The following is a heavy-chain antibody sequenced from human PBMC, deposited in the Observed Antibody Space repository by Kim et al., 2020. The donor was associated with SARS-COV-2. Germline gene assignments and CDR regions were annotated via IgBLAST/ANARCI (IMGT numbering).Heavy chain of an antibody. Sequence: SETLSLTCAVYGGSFSGYYWSWIRQPPGKGLEWIGEINHSGSTNYNPSLKSRVTISVDTPKNQFSLKLSSVTAADTAVCYCARAQAGLRLPYYYYYYVM. CDR2: INHSGST. CDR3: ARAQAGLRLPYYYYYYVM. D-gene: IGHD3-22*01. J-gene: IGHJ6*03. V-gene: IGHV4-34*01. CDR1: GGSFSGYY.